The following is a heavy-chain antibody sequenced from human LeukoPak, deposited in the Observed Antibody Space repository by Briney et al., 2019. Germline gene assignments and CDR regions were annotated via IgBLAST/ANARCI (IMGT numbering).Heavy chain of an antibody. CDR2: INPNSGGT. CDR1: GYTFTSYA. V-gene: IGHV1-2*02. J-gene: IGHJ4*02. CDR3: ARLMMATSETVDY. Sequence: ASVKVSCKASGYTFTSYAMNWVRQAPGQGLEWMGWINPNSGGTNYAQKFQGRVTMTRDTSISTAYMELSSLRSEDTAVYYCARLMMATSETVDYWGQGTLVTVSS. D-gene: IGHD5-24*01.